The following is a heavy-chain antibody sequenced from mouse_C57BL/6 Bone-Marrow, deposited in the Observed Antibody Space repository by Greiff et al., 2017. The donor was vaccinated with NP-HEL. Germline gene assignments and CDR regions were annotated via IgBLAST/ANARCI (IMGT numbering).Heavy chain of an antibody. V-gene: IGHV1-54*01. CDR2: INPGSGGT. D-gene: IGHD1-1*01. CDR1: GYAFTNYL. Sequence: QVQLQQSGAELVRPGTSVKVSCKASGYAFTNYLIEWVKQRPGQGLEWIGVINPGSGGTNYNEKFKGKATLTADKSSSTAYMQLSSLTSEDSAVYFWARSLRNLTGDYFDYGGQGTTLTVSS. CDR3: ARSLRNLTGDYFDY. J-gene: IGHJ2*01.